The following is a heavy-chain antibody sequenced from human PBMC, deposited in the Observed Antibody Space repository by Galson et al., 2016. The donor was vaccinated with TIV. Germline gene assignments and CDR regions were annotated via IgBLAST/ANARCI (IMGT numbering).Heavy chain of an antibody. CDR2: ISSSGGTI. D-gene: IGHD3-22*01. V-gene: IGHV3-48*04. CDR3: ARDNSGYFDLDY. CDR1: GFTFSNYW. J-gene: IGHJ4*02. Sequence: SLRLSCAASGFTFSNYWMHWVRQAPGKGLEWLSHISSSGGTIYSADSVKGRFTISRDNGKKSLFLQMKSLRAEDTAVYYCARDNSGYFDLDYWGRGTLVTVSS.